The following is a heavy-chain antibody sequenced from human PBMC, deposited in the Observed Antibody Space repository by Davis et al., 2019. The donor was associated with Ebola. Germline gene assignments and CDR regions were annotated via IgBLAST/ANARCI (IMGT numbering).Heavy chain of an antibody. CDR2: IFPGDSDT. D-gene: IGHD5-24*01. Sequence: GESLKISCKGSGYSFTSYWIAWVRQMPGKGPEWMGIIFPGDSDTRYSPSFQSQVTISADKSISTAYLQWSSLKASDTAMYYCARGTDGYNPGGYFDSWGQGTLVTVSS. CDR1: GYSFTSYW. V-gene: IGHV5-51*01. J-gene: IGHJ4*02. CDR3: ARGTDGYNPGGYFDS.